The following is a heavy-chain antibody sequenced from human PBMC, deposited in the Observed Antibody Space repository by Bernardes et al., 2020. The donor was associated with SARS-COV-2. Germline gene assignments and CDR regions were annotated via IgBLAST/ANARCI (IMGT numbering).Heavy chain of an antibody. CDR3: ARVRSLGGRAGRYGMDV. J-gene: IGHJ6*02. Sequence: GGSLRLSCAASGFTFSSYGMHWVRQAPGKGLEWVAVIWYDGSNKYYADSVKGRFTISRDNSKNTLYLQMNSLRAEDTAVYYCARVRSLGGRAGRYGMDVWGQGTTVTVSS. D-gene: IGHD3-3*01. CDR2: IWYDGSNK. V-gene: IGHV3-33*01. CDR1: GFTFSSYG.